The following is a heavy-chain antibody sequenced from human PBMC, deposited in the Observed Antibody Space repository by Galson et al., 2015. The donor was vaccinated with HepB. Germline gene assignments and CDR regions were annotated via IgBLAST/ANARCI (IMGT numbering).Heavy chain of an antibody. Sequence: VKVSCKVSGYIFSDQYLHWLRQAPGKGPEWMGLIDPADGETKYADNFQGRVTISADTSTDTAYLQVSSLRSEDTATYYCATGVRGYGSRKSYYYYFYMAVWGKGTTVTVSS. CDR2: IDPADGET. D-gene: IGHD3-10*01. J-gene: IGHJ6*03. V-gene: IGHV1-69-2*01. CDR1: GYIFSDQY. CDR3: ATGVRGYGSRKSYYYYFYMAV.